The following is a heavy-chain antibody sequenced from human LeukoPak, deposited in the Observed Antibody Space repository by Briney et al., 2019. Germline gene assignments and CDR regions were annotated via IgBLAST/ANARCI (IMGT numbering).Heavy chain of an antibody. CDR2: ITYSGTT. V-gene: IGHV4-39*02. D-gene: IGHD3-16*01. J-gene: IGHJ5*02. Sequence: SETLSLTCTVSGASISNSGYAWAWIRQPPGKGLEWIGSITYSGTTTYNPSPSFKSRVAISADTSKNKFFLQLTSVTAADTAVFYCARETLGTSKIEPWGQGTLVTVSS. CDR3: ARETLGTSKIEP. CDR1: GASISNSGYA.